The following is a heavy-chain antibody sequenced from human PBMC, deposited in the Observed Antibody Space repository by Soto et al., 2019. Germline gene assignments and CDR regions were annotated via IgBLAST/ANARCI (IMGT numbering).Heavy chain of an antibody. D-gene: IGHD2-2*01. J-gene: IGHJ5*02. CDR2: ISGSGEST. Sequence: EVQLLESGGGLVRPGGSLRLSCAASGFTFSSYPMSWVRQAPGKGLEWVSTISGSGESTYYADSVKGRFTISRDNSKNTLYLRMSSLRAEDTALFYCAKMNQYCSSTICHYNWFDPWGQGTLVTVSS. V-gene: IGHV3-23*01. CDR1: GFTFSSYP. CDR3: AKMNQYCSSTICHYNWFDP.